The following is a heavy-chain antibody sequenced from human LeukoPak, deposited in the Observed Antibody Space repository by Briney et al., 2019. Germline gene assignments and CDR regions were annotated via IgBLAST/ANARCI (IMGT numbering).Heavy chain of an antibody. J-gene: IGHJ2*01. CDR2: ISDNGAGT. CDR1: GFTFSSYT. CDR3: AKRSLSGTWYFDL. V-gene: IGHV3-23*01. D-gene: IGHD3-3*01. Sequence: AGGSLRLSCAASGFTFSSYTMNWVRQAPGKGLEWVSSISDNGAGTFYADSVKGRFTISRDNSDKTLYLQMNSLRAEDTAVYYCAKRSLSGTWYFDLWGRGTLVIVSS.